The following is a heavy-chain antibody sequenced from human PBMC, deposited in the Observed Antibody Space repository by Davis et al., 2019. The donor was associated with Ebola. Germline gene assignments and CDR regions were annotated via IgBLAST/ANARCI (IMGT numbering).Heavy chain of an antibody. CDR1: GGSSSDFY. J-gene: IGHJ6*02. D-gene: IGHD5-12*01. CDR3: ARGRGGYDPSYYYGMDV. V-gene: IGHV4-34*01. CDR2: INHSGST. Sequence: MPSETLSPTCALYGGSSSDFYWSWIRQPPGKGLEWIGAINHSGSTNYHPSLKSRVTMSIDTAKNQFSLKLSSVTAADTAVYYCARGRGGYDPSYYYGMDVWAQGTTVTVSS.